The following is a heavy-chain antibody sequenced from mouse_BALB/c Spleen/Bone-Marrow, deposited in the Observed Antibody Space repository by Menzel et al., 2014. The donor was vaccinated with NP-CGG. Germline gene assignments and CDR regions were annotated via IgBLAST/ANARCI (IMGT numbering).Heavy chain of an antibody. CDR3: ANYYYGSSLFAY. CDR2: IDPANGNT. V-gene: IGHV14-3*02. CDR1: GCNIKDTY. D-gene: IGHD1-1*01. Sequence: VQLQQSGAELVKSGASVKLSCTASGCNIKDTYMHWVKQRPEQGLEWIGRIDPANGNTKYDPKFQGKATIIADTSSNTTYLQLSSLTSESTAVYYCANYYYGSSLFAYWGQGTLVTVSA. J-gene: IGHJ3*01.